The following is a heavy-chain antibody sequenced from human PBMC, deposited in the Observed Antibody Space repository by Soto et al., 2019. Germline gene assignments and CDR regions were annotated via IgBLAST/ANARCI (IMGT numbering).Heavy chain of an antibody. CDR3: ARDCTAMASGAFDI. CDR2: INPNSGGT. J-gene: IGHJ3*02. D-gene: IGHD5-18*01. V-gene: IGHV1-2*04. CDR1: GYTFTGYY. Sequence: ASVKVSCKASGYTFTGYYMHWVRQAPGQGLEWMGWINPNSGGTNYAQKLQGWVTMTRDTSISTAYMELSRLRSDDTAVYYCARDCTAMASGAFDIWGQGTMVTVSS.